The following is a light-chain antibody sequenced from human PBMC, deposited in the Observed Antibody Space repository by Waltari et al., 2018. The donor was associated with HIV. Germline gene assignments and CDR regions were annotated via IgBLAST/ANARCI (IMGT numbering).Light chain of an antibody. J-gene: IGKJ2*01. CDR3: QQRQNQYT. CDR1: QSVSFPS. V-gene: IGKV3-11*01. CDR2: DTS. Sequence: EIVLTPSPGPLSLSPGDRATLSCRASQSVSFPSLAWYQQKPGQAPRLLIFDTSNRATGVPARFSGSGSGTDFTLTISSLEPGDSAVYYCQQRQNQYTFGQGTTLEIK.